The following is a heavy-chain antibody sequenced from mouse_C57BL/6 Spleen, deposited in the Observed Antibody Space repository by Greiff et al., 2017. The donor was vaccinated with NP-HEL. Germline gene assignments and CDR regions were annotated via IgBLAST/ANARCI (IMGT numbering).Heavy chain of an antibody. CDR3: PRVRDGYYGV. CDR1: GYTFTSYG. CDR2: IYPRSGNT. D-gene: IGHD2-3*01. J-gene: IGHJ2*01. Sequence: QVQLQQSGAELARPGASVKLSCKASGYTFTSYGISWVKQRTGQGLEWIGEIYPRSGNTYYNEKFKGKATLTADKSSSTAYMELRSLTSEDSAVYFSPRVRDGYYGVWGQGTTLTVSS. V-gene: IGHV1-81*01.